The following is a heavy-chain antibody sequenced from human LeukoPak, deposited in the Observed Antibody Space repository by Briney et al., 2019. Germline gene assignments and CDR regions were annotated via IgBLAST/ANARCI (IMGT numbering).Heavy chain of an antibody. CDR3: AEDPLNWGTIYFDY. J-gene: IGHJ4*02. CDR1: GFTFSSYA. V-gene: IGHV3-23*01. Sequence: PGGSLRLSCSSSGFTFSSYAMSWVRQAPGKGLEWVSSISGPGSSTNYADSVKGRFTISRDNSKNTLYLQVNSLRADDTAVYYCAEDPLNWGTIYFDYWGQGTLVTVSS. CDR2: ISGPGSST. D-gene: IGHD3-16*01.